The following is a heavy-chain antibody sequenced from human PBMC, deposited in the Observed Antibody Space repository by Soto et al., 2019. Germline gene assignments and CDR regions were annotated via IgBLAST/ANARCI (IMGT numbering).Heavy chain of an antibody. CDR2: IYPKTGDT. CDR1: GYTFNPYY. Sequence: QVQLVQSGTAVQKTGASVKISCKASGYTFNPYYIHWVRQAPGQGLEWVGCIYPKTGDTDYAQKFQGWVTMTSDTSISTVYMELRSLKSDDTAIYYCVRENWYYDYWGQGTLVTVSS. J-gene: IGHJ4*02. CDR3: VRENWYYDY. V-gene: IGHV1-2*04. D-gene: IGHD1-7*01.